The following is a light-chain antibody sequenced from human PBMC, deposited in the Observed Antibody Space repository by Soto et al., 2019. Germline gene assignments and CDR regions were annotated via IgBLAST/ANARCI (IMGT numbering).Light chain of an antibody. CDR1: SSDVGSYNL. J-gene: IGLJ1*01. CDR3: CSYAGSSPDV. Sequence: QSVLTQPASVSGSPGRSITISCTGTSSDVGSYNLVSWYQQHPGKAPELMIYEVSERPSGVSNRFSGSKSGNTASLTISGLQAEDEADYYCCSYAGSSPDVFGTGTKVTVL. CDR2: EVS. V-gene: IGLV2-23*02.